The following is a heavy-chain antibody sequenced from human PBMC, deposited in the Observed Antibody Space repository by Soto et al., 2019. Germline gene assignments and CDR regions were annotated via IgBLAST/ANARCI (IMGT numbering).Heavy chain of an antibody. CDR3: ATSLEVKLGYYGMDV. CDR2: ISGGGRDI. D-gene: IGHD3-10*01. J-gene: IGHJ6*02. V-gene: IGHV3-21*01. CDR1: GFTFSSYG. Sequence: GGSLRLSCAASGFTFSSYGMHWVRQAPGKGLEWVSSISGGGRDIKYGDSVKGRFIISRDNAMDSLHLQMYSLRADDTAIYFCATSLEVKLGYYGMDVWGPGTRVTVSS.